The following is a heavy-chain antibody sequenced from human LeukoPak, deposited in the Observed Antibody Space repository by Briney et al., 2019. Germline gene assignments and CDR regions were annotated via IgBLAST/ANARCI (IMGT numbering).Heavy chain of an antibody. Sequence: PGGSLRLSCAASGFTFSSYGMHWVRQAPGKGLEWVAFIRYDGSNKYYADSVKGRFTISRDNSKNTLYLQMNSLRAEDTAVYYCAKGISIAVAGYFDYWGQGTLVTVSS. CDR2: IRYDGSNK. D-gene: IGHD6-19*01. V-gene: IGHV3-30*02. CDR3: AKGISIAVAGYFDY. CDR1: GFTFSSYG. J-gene: IGHJ4*02.